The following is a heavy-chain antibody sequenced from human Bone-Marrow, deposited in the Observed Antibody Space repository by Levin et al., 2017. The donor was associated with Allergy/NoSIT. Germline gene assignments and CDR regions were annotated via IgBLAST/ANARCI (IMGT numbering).Heavy chain of an antibody. J-gene: IGHJ5*01. D-gene: IGHD3-16*02. Sequence: GGSLRLSCEASEFSFSDYWMSWVRQAPGKGLEWVANINRDGSDKYYVDSVKGRFSISRDNDKKSVDLQMSGLRVEDTAVDYCARWDYVWGTFRHGAGKLDSWGQGAQVTVSS. CDR1: EFSFSDYW. CDR3: ARWDYVWGTFRHGAGKLDS. V-gene: IGHV3-7*04. CDR2: INRDGSDK.